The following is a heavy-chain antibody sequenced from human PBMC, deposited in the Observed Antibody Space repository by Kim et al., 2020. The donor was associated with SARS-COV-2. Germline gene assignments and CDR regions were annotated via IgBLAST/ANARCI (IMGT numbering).Heavy chain of an antibody. J-gene: IGHJ4*02. Sequence: GGSLRLSCVASGFTLSSYWMHWVRQPPGKGLVWVSRVNSDGSSTSYADSVKGRFTISRANARNTLYLQLNSLRAEDTAVYYCASLSTGYVWDKFDYWGQG. CDR2: VNSDGSST. V-gene: IGHV3-74*01. CDR3: ASLSTGYVWDKFDY. D-gene: IGHD3-16*01. CDR1: GFTLSSYW.